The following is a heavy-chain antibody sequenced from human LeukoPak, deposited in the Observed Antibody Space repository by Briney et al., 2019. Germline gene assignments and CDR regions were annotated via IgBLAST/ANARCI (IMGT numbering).Heavy chain of an antibody. Sequence: GASVKVSCKASGYTFTSYGISWVRQAPGQGLEWMGWISAYNGNTNYAQKLQGRVTMTTDTSTSTAYMELRSLRSDDTAVYYCARGRPRYSYGSGSYYDYWGQGTLVTVSS. CDR3: ARGRPRYSYGSGSYYDY. CDR1: GYTFTSYG. J-gene: IGHJ4*02. V-gene: IGHV1-18*01. CDR2: ISAYNGNT. D-gene: IGHD3-10*01.